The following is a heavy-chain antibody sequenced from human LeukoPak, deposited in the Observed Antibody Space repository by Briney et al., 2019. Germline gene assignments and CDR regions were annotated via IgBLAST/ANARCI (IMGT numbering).Heavy chain of an antibody. Sequence: SETLSLTCTVSGGSISSYYWGWIRQPPGKGLEWIGYIYYSGSTNYNPSLKSRVTISVDTSKNQFSLKLSSVTAADTAVYYCASDHRGGYDEGGAFDIWGQGTMVTVSS. D-gene: IGHD5-12*01. CDR1: GGSISSYY. V-gene: IGHV4-59*01. CDR3: ASDHRGGYDEGGAFDI. J-gene: IGHJ3*02. CDR2: IYYSGST.